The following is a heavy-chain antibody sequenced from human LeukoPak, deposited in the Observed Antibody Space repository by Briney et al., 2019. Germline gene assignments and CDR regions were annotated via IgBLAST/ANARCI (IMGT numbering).Heavy chain of an antibody. J-gene: IGHJ6*03. CDR2: ISSSGSTI. D-gene: IGHD6-6*01. CDR1: GFTVSSNY. Sequence: GGSLRLSCAASGFTVSSNYMSWVRQAPGKGLEWVSYISSSGSTIYYADSVKGRFTISRDNAKNSLYLQMNSLRAEDTAVYYCARGRSLLASIAAYMDVWGKGTTVTVSS. CDR3: ARGRSLLASIAAYMDV. V-gene: IGHV3-11*04.